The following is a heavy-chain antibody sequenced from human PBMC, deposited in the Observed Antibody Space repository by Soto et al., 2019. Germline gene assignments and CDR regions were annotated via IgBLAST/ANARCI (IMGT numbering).Heavy chain of an antibody. Sequence: QVQLQESGPGLVKPSQTLSLTCTVSGGSISSGDYYWSWIRQPPGKGLEWIGYIYYSGSTYYNPSLKSRVTISVDTSKNQFSLKLSSVTAADTAVYYCSYSSSFGYYYYGMYVWGQGTTVTVSS. CDR3: SYSSSFGYYYYGMYV. D-gene: IGHD6-13*01. J-gene: IGHJ6*02. CDR2: IYYSGST. V-gene: IGHV4-30-4*01. CDR1: GGSISSGDYY.